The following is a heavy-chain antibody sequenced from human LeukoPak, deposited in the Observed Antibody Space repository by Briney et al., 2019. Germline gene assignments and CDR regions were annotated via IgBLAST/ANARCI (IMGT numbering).Heavy chain of an antibody. Sequence: GGSLRLSCAASGFTLSSCWMTWVRQAPGKGLEWVANIRQDGSEKNCVDSVKGRFTISRDNAKNSLYLQMNSLRAEDTAVYYCARFRYMDVWGKGTPVTVSS. CDR3: ARFRYMDV. CDR2: IRQDGSEK. V-gene: IGHV3-7*01. CDR1: GFTLSSCW. J-gene: IGHJ6*03.